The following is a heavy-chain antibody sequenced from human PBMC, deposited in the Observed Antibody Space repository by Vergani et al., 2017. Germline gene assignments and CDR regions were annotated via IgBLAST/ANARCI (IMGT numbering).Heavy chain of an antibody. CDR2: ISYDGSNK. CDR1: GFTFSSYA. V-gene: IGHV3-30-3*01. J-gene: IGHJ4*02. CDR3: ARDRGTDILTGYYNVSFEDY. Sequence: QVQLVESGGGVVQPGRSLRLSCAASGFTFSSYAMHWVRQAPGKGLEWVAVISYDGSNKYYADSVKGRFTISRDNSKNTLYLQMNSLRAEDTAVYYWARDRGTDILTGYYNVSFEDYWGQGTLVTVSS. D-gene: IGHD3-9*01.